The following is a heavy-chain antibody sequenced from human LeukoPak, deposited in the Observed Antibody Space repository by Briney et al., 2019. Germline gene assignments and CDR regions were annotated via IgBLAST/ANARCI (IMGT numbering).Heavy chain of an antibody. CDR1: GFTFDDYA. Sequence: GGSLRLSCAASGFTFDDYAMHWVRQAPGKGLEWVSLISWDGGSTYYADSVKGRFTISRDNSKNSLYLQMNSLRAEDTAMYYCAITRTEWELFDYWGQGTLVTVSS. CDR2: ISWDGGST. D-gene: IGHD1-26*01. CDR3: AITRTEWELFDY. J-gene: IGHJ4*02. V-gene: IGHV3-43D*03.